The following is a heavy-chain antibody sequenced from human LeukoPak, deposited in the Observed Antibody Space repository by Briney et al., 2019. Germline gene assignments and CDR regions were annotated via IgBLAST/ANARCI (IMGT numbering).Heavy chain of an antibody. CDR1: GGSISSSSYY. J-gene: IGHJ5*02. CDR3: ARDIAAAGTGYNWFDP. CDR2: IYYSGST. Sequence: PSETLSLTCTVSGGSISSSSYYWGWIRQPPGKGLEGSGSIYYSGSTYYNPSLKSRVTISVDTSKSQFSLKLSSVTAADTAVYYCARDIAAAGTGYNWFDPWGQGTLVTVSS. D-gene: IGHD6-13*01. V-gene: IGHV4-39*07.